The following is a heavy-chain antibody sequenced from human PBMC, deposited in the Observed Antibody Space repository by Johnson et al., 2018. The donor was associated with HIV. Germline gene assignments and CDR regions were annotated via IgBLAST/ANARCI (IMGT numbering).Heavy chain of an antibody. CDR1: GFSFSNYA. Sequence: QVQLVESGGGVVQPGRYLRLSCAASGFSFSNYAMHWVRQAPGKGLEWVAVISYDGSNKYYPNSLKGRFTISRDNSKNTLYLQMNSLRAEDTAVYYCAKETRDSRSAFDIWGQGTMVTVSS. CDR2: ISYDGSNK. CDR3: AKETRDSRSAFDI. V-gene: IGHV3-30-3*01. D-gene: IGHD3-22*01. J-gene: IGHJ3*02.